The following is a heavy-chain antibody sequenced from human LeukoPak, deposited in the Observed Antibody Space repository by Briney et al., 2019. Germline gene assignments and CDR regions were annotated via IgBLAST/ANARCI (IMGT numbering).Heavy chain of an antibody. CDR1: GFTFSSYG. J-gene: IGHJ4*02. CDR3: AKDQAILVDTAMVTPFDY. Sequence: PGGSLRLSCAASGFTFSSYGMHWVRQAPGKGLEWVAVISYDGSNKYYADSVKGRFTISRDNSKNALYLQMNSLRAEDTAVYYCAKDQAILVDTAMVTPFDYWGQGTLVTASS. V-gene: IGHV3-30*18. CDR2: ISYDGSNK. D-gene: IGHD5-18*01.